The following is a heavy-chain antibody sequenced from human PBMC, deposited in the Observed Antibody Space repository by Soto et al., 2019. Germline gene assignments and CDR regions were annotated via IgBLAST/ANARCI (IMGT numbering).Heavy chain of an antibody. CDR3: AKVAAAPASGMDV. CDR1: GFTFDDYA. Sequence: EVQLVESGGGLVQPGRSLRLSCAASGFTFDDYAMHWVRQAPGKGLEWVSGISWNSGSIGYADSVKGRFTISRDNAKNSLYLQMNSLRAEDTALYYCAKVAAAPASGMDVWDQGTTATVSS. V-gene: IGHV3-9*01. J-gene: IGHJ6*02. CDR2: ISWNSGSI. D-gene: IGHD6-13*01.